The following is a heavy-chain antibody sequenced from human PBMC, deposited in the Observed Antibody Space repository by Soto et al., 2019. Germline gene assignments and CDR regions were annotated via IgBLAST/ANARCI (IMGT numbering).Heavy chain of an antibody. V-gene: IGHV4-30-2*01. CDR2: FYGGGSA. CDR3: VRGGGNYHDDSCYYAHPMDAFDI. D-gene: IGHD3-22*01. CDR1: DESINSGAYS. J-gene: IGHJ3*02. Sequence: QLQLQESGSGLLKPSQTLSLTCAVSDESINSGAYSWGWIRQPPGKGLEWIAYFYGGGSAYYNPSLMSRVTITVDRSKNQFSLKLNSVTAADTAVYYCVRGGGNYHDDSCYYAHPMDAFDIWGQGTMVTVS.